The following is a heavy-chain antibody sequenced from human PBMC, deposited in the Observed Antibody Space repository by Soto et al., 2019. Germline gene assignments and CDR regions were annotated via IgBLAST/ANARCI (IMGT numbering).Heavy chain of an antibody. CDR3: ANGGYCSGGSCWYYYYYYGMDV. D-gene: IGHD2-15*01. Sequence: GGSLRLSCAASGFTFSSYAMSWVRQAPGKGLEWVSAISGSGGSTHYADSVKGRFTISRDNSKNTLYLQMNSLRAEDTAVYYCANGGYCSGGSCWYYYYYYGMDVWGQGTTVTVSS. J-gene: IGHJ6*02. CDR2: ISGSGGST. V-gene: IGHV3-23*01. CDR1: GFTFSSYA.